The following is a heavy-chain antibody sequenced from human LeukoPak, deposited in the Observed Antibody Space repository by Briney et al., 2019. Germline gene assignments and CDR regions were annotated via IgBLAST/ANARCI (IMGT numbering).Heavy chain of an antibody. CDR3: ARGLRPSSPYYYYMDV. CDR2: IIPTFGTA. J-gene: IGHJ6*03. Sequence: SVKVSCKASGGTFSSYAISWVRQAPGQGLEWMGGIIPTFGTANYAQKFQGRVTITTDESTSTAYMELSSLRSEDTAVYYCARGLRPSSPYYYYMDVWGKGTTVTVSS. V-gene: IGHV1-69*05. CDR1: GGTFSSYA. D-gene: IGHD6-13*01.